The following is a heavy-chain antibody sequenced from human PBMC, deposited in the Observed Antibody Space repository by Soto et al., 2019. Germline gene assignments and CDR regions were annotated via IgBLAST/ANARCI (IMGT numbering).Heavy chain of an antibody. Sequence: GGSLRLSCAASGFTFSSFAMHWVRQAPGKGLDWVAVISYDGNNKYYADSVKGRFTISRDNSKNTLYLQMNSLRTEDTAVYYCARGMRWGSRWYYPNFDYWGQGTLVTVSS. CDR1: GFTFSSFA. CDR2: ISYDGNNK. D-gene: IGHD6-13*01. CDR3: ARGMRWGSRWYYPNFDY. J-gene: IGHJ4*02. V-gene: IGHV3-30-3*01.